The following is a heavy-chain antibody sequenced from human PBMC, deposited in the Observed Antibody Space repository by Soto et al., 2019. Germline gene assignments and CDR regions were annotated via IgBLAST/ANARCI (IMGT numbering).Heavy chain of an antibody. V-gene: IGHV4-59*01. CDR2: IYYSGST. D-gene: IGHD6-13*01. Sequence: SETLSLTWPGSGGFMSTGDWRLCRQLLGKGMEWIGYIYYSGSTNYNPSLKSRVTISVDTSKNQFSLKLSSVTAADTAVYYCARDRTTPGLGWKDGSSYAFDIWGQGTMVT. J-gene: IGHJ3*02. CDR3: ARDRTTPGLGWKDGSSYAFDI. CDR1: GGFMSTGD.